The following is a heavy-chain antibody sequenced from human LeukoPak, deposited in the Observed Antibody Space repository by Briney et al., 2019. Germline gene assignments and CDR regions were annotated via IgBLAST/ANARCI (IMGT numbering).Heavy chain of an antibody. D-gene: IGHD1-26*01. J-gene: IGHJ3*02. CDR2: ITGDGGTT. CDR3: AKERAVAAIGDVFDM. CDR1: GFTFSSYE. Sequence: GGSLRLSCAASGFTFSSYEMNWVRQAPGKGLEWVSGITGDGGTTYYADSVRGRFTISRDNSKNTVYLQMNSLRAEDTAVFYCAKERAVAAIGDVFDMWGQGTLVTVSS. V-gene: IGHV3-23*01.